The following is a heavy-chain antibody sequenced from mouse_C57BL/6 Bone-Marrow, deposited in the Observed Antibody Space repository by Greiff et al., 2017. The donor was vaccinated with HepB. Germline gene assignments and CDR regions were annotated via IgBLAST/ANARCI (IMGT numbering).Heavy chain of an antibody. J-gene: IGHJ1*03. Sequence: DVMLVESGGGLVQPGGSLSLSCAASGFTFTDYYMSWVRQPPGKALEWLGFIRNKANGYTTVYSASVKGRFTISRDNSQIILYLQMNALRAEDISTYYCARCPSYGSRTYWYFDVWGTGTTVTVSS. V-gene: IGHV7-3*01. CDR2: IRNKANGYTT. CDR3: ARCPSYGSRTYWYFDV. D-gene: IGHD1-1*01. CDR1: GFTFTDYY.